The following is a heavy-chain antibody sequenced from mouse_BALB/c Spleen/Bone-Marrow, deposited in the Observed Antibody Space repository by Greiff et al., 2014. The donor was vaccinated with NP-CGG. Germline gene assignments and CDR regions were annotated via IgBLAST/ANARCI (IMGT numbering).Heavy chain of an antibody. V-gene: IGHV1-59*01. CDR1: DYTFTTYW. J-gene: IGHJ4*01. Sequence: QVQLQQSGPDLVRPGPSVKMTCKASDYTFTTYWVHWVKQRPGRGLEWIGMIDPSTSETRLNQKFKDKATLIVDKSSNTAYMQLSSLTSEDSAVYYCARRTLAMDYWGQGTSVTVSA. CDR3: ARRTLAMDY. CDR2: IDPSTSET.